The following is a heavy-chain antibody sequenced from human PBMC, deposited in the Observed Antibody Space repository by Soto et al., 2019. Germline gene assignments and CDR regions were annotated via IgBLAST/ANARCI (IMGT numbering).Heavy chain of an antibody. CDR3: VRIKLGSVKTFDY. Sequence: GASVKVSCKVSGYTLTELSIHWVRQALGKGLEWMGGFVPEHGETIYAQKFQGRFTISRDDSKNSLYLHMNSLKTEDTAVYYCVRIKLGSVKTFDYWGQGTLVTVSS. V-gene: IGHV1-24*01. CDR1: GYTLTELS. J-gene: IGHJ4*02. D-gene: IGHD6-13*01. CDR2: FVPEHGET.